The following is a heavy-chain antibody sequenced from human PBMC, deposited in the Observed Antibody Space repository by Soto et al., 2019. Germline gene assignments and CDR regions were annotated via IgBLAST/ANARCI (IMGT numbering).Heavy chain of an antibody. CDR2: IYYSGST. V-gene: IGHV4-39*01. J-gene: IGHJ4*02. Sequence: QLQLQESGPGLVKPSETLSLTCTVSGGSISSSSYYWGWIRQPPGKGLEWIGSIYYSGSTYYNPSLKSRVTISVDPSKNQSSRKLSFVTAADTAVYYCARHRRGGHMAARYYFDYWGQGTLVTVSS. CDR3: ARHRRGGHMAARYYFDY. CDR1: GGSISSSSYY. D-gene: IGHD2-15*01.